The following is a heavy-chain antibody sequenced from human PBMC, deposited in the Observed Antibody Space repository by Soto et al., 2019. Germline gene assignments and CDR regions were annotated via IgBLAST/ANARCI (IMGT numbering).Heavy chain of an antibody. D-gene: IGHD3-10*01. CDR1: GFTFSSYA. V-gene: IGHV3-23*01. CDR2: ISGSGGST. J-gene: IGHJ4*02. CDR3: AKEGIYGSGSYLDY. Sequence: GGSLRLSCADSGFTFSSYAMSWVRQAPGKGLEWASAISGSGGSTYYADSVKGRFTISRDNSKNTLYLQMNSLRAEDTAVYYCAKEGIYGSGSYLDYWGQGTLVTVSS.